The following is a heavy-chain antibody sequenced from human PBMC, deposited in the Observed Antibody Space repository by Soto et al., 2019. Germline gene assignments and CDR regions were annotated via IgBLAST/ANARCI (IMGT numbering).Heavy chain of an antibody. CDR3: ARLLYSSSSFDY. CDR1: GGSISSYY. J-gene: IGHJ4*02. D-gene: IGHD6-6*01. CDR2: IYYSGST. Sequence: SETLSLTCTVSGGSISSYYWSWIRQPPGKGLEWIGYIYYSGSTNYNPSLKSRVTISVDTSKNQFSLKLSSVTAADTAVYYCARLLYSSSSFDYWGQGTLVTVSS. V-gene: IGHV4-59*08.